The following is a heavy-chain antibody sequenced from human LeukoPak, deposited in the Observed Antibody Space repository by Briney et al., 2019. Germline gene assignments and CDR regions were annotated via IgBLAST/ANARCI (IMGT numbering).Heavy chain of an antibody. CDR3: AGRDYYDSSGYYKVDY. J-gene: IGHJ4*02. D-gene: IGHD3-22*01. CDR2: INHSGST. Sequence: SETLSLTCADYGGSFSGYYWSWIRQPPGKGLEWIGEINHSGSTNYNPPLKSRVTISVDTSKNQFSLKLSSVTAADTAVYYCAGRDYYDSSGYYKVDYWGQGTLVTVSS. V-gene: IGHV4-34*01. CDR1: GGSFSGYY.